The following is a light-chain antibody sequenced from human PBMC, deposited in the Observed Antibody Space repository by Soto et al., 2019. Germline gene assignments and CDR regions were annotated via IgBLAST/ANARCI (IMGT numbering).Light chain of an antibody. CDR1: SGHSDYK. CDR3: GADHGSGSNFVVV. Sequence: QLVLTQPPSASASLGASVTLTCTLSSGHSDYKVDWFQQRPGKGPRFVMRVGTGGIVGSKGDGIPDRFSVLGSGLNRYLTIRDIQEEYETDYYCGADHGSGSNFVVVFGGGTKLTVL. CDR2: VGTGGIVG. V-gene: IGLV9-49*01. J-gene: IGLJ2*01.